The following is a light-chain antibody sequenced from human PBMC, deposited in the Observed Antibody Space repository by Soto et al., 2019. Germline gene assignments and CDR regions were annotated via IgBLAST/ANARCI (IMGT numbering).Light chain of an antibody. J-gene: IGKJ1*01. CDR1: ESISSW. V-gene: IGKV1-5*01. Sequence: DIQMTQSPSTLSASVGDRVTITCRASESISSWLAWYQQKPGKAPKLLIYDASSLESGVPSRFSGSGSGTEFTLTISSLQPDDFASYHCQQYNSYSPLTFGQGTKVEIK. CDR3: QQYNSYSPLT. CDR2: DAS.